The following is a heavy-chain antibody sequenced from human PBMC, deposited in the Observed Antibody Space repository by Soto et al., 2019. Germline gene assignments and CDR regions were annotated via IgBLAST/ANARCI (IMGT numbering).Heavy chain of an antibody. Sequence: QVQLVQSGAEVKKPGASVKVSCKASGYTFTSYYMHWVRQAPGQGLEWMGIINPSGGSTSYAQKFQGSVTMTRDTSTSTVYMELSSLRSEDTAVYYCARVGHYDFWSGYRDYWGQGTLVTVSS. J-gene: IGHJ4*02. D-gene: IGHD3-3*01. CDR2: INPSGGST. CDR1: GYTFTSYY. CDR3: ARVGHYDFWSGYRDY. V-gene: IGHV1-46*03.